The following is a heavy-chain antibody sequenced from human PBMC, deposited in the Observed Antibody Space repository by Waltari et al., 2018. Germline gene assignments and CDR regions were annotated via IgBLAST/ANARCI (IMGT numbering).Heavy chain of an antibody. CDR1: GFTFTSHW. CDR3: VRGYGGDVY. Sequence: EVQLVESGGGLVQPGGSLRLSCPASGFTFTSHWMHWVRQGPGKGLEWVSRLNYDGSSTYYADFVKGRFTISRDNAKNTLYLQMNSLRAEDTGVYYCVRGYGGDVYWGQGTLVTVSS. CDR2: LNYDGSST. J-gene: IGHJ4*02. V-gene: IGHV3-74*01. D-gene: IGHD2-21*02.